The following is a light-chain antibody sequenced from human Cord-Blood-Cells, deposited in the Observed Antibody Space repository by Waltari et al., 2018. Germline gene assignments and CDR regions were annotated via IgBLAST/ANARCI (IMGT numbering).Light chain of an antibody. Sequence: QSALPQPASVSGSPGQSITISCTRTSSDVRSYNLVPCYQQHPGKAPKLMIYEGRKRPSGVSNRFSGYKSGNTASLTISGLQAEDEADYYCCSYAGSSTWVFGGGTKLTVL. CDR2: EGR. CDR3: CSYAGSSTWV. J-gene: IGLJ3*02. CDR1: SSDVRSYNL. V-gene: IGLV2-23*01.